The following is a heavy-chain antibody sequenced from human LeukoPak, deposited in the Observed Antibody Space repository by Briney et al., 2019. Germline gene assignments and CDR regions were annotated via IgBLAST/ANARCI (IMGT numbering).Heavy chain of an antibody. V-gene: IGHV3-66*02. D-gene: IGHD6-19*01. J-gene: IGHJ4*02. Sequence: GGSLRLSCAASGFTVGTNYMSWVRQAPGKGLEWVSVIYSGGITYYADSVKGRFTTSRDNPRNTLFLQMTSLSADDTAIYYCARRHSSGSNWGQGTLVTVSS. CDR1: GFTVGTNY. CDR2: IYSGGIT. CDR3: ARRHSSGSN.